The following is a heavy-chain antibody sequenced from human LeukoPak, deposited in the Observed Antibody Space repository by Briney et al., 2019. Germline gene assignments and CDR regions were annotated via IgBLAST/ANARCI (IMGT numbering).Heavy chain of an antibody. D-gene: IGHD6-6*01. J-gene: IGHJ4*02. CDR3: AKVYSSSSLYNYFDY. CDR1: GFTFSSYA. V-gene: IGHV3-23*01. Sequence: GGSLRLSCAASGFTFSSYAMSWVRQAPGKGLEWVSLISGSGGSTYYADSVKGRFTISRDNSKNTLYLQMNSLRAEDTAVYYCAKVYSSSSLYNYFDYWGQGTLVTVSS. CDR2: ISGSGGST.